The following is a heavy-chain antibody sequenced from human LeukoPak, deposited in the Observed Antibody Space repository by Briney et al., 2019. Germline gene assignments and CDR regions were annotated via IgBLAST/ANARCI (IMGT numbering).Heavy chain of an antibody. D-gene: IGHD3-16*01. Sequence: TLSLTCTVSGGSISSSSYYWGWIRQPPGKALEWLALIYWDDDKRYSPSLKSRLTITKDTSKNQVVLTMTNMDPVDTATYYCAHINRGRAFDIWGQGTMVTVSS. CDR2: IYWDDDK. V-gene: IGHV2-5*02. CDR1: GGSISSSSYY. J-gene: IGHJ3*02. CDR3: AHINRGRAFDI.